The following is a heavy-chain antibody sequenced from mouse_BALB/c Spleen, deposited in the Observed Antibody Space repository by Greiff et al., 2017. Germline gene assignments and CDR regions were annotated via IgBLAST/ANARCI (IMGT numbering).Heavy chain of an antibody. Sequence: VMLVESGPGLVAPSQSLSITCTVSGFSLTSYGVHWVRQPPGKGLEWLGVIWAGGSTNYNSALMSRLSISKDNSKSQVFLKMNSLQTDDTAMYYCARGPPSTMIATGFAYWGQGTLVTVSA. V-gene: IGHV2-9*02. CDR1: GFSLTSYG. CDR2: IWAGGST. CDR3: ARGPPSTMIATGFAY. D-gene: IGHD2-4*01. J-gene: IGHJ3*01.